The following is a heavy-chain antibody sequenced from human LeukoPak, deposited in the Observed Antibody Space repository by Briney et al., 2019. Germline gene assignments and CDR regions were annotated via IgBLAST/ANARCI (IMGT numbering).Heavy chain of an antibody. CDR3: ARDKGTSYLSSFDY. J-gene: IGHJ4*02. D-gene: IGHD6-6*01. Sequence: SGTLSLTCTLSGGSFSSYYWSWIRQPPGKGLEWIGYIYYSGSTNYNPSLKSRVTISVDTSKNQFSLKLSSVTATDTAVYYCARDKGTSYLSSFDYWGQGTLVTVSS. CDR2: IYYSGST. CDR1: GGSFSSYY. V-gene: IGHV4-59*01.